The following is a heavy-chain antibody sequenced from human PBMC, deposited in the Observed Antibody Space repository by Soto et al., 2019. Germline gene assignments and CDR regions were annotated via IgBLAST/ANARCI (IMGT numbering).Heavy chain of an antibody. CDR1: GFTFSSYA. V-gene: IGHV3-23*01. CDR3: ARGQQLVRPFDY. J-gene: IGHJ4*02. CDR2: ISGSGSNT. Sequence: PGGSLRLSCAASGFTFSSYAMSWVRQAPGKGLEWVSAISGSGSNTYYADSVKGRFTISRDNAKNTLYLQMNSLRAEDTAVYYCARGQQLVRPFDYWGQGTLVTVSS. D-gene: IGHD6-6*01.